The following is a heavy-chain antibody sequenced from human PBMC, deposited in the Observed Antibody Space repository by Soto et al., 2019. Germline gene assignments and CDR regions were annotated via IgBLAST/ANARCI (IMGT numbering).Heavy chain of an antibody. V-gene: IGHV3-30*18. D-gene: IGHD6-19*01. Sequence: GGSLRLSCVSSGFALSRYGIHWVRQAPGKGLEWVGVVSSDGRTKYYADSVKGRFTISRDNFKNTLYLQMGSLRPEDTAVYYCAKEIEVAGDLDYWGHGTLVTVSS. CDR2: VSSDGRTK. CDR1: GFALSRYG. CDR3: AKEIEVAGDLDY. J-gene: IGHJ4*01.